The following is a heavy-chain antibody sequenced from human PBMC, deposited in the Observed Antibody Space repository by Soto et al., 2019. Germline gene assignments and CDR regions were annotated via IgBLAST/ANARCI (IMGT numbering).Heavy chain of an antibody. J-gene: IGHJ6*03. CDR1: GGSISSYY. CDR2: IYYSGST. D-gene: IGHD3-3*01. Sequence: PSETLSLTCTVSGGSISSYYWSWIRQPPGKGLEWIGYIYYSGSTNYNPSLKSRVTISVDTSKNQFSLKLSSVTAADTAVYYCARVVYYDFWSGYSKYYYYYYMDVWGKGTTVTV. CDR3: ARVVYYDFWSGYSKYYYYYYMDV. V-gene: IGHV4-59*01.